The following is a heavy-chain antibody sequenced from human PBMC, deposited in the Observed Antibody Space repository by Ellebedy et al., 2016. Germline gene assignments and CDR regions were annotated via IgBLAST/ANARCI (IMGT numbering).Heavy chain of an antibody. Sequence: ASVKVSCXASGYTFTSYGISWVRQAPGQGLEWMGWISAYNGNTNYAQKLQGRVTMTTDTSTSTAYMELRSLRSDDTAVYYCARDGEYSSSSRYYYYYMDVWGKGTTVTVSS. D-gene: IGHD6-6*01. CDR3: ARDGEYSSSSRYYYYYMDV. CDR2: ISAYNGNT. V-gene: IGHV1-18*01. CDR1: GYTFTSYG. J-gene: IGHJ6*03.